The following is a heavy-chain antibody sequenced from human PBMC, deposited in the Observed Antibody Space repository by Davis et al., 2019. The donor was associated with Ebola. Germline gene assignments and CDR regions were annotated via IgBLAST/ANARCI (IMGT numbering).Heavy chain of an antibody. V-gene: IGHV3-21*01. D-gene: IGHD1-26*01. Sequence: GESLKISCAASGFTFSTYSMSWVRQAPGKGLEWVSSISSDSDYIYYADSAKGRFTISRDNAKNSLYLQMNSLRAEDTAVYYCARVTGSGGIWGQGTLVTVSS. CDR2: ISSDSDYI. J-gene: IGHJ4*02. CDR1: GFTFSTYS. CDR3: ARVTGSGGI.